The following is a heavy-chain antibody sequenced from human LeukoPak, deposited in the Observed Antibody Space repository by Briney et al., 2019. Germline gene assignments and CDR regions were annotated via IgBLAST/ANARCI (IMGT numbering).Heavy chain of an antibody. Sequence: GGSLRLSCAASGFTFDDYAMSWVRQVPGRGLEWVSGISWSSGTIGYADSVTGRFTISRDNARNSLYLQMNSLRAEDTAVYYCARDPENVSGTHSHFDLWGRGTLVTVSS. V-gene: IGHV3-9*01. CDR3: ARDPENVSGTHSHFDL. D-gene: IGHD1-26*01. CDR2: ISWSSGTI. J-gene: IGHJ2*01. CDR1: GFTFDDYA.